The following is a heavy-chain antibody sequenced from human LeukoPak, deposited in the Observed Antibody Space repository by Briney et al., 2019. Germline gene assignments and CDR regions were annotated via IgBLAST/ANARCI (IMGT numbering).Heavy chain of an antibody. Sequence: ASVKGSCTASVYTFTVYYIHWVRHAPGQGLEWRGWMYPNRGGTDYAQNLQGRVTTTRETSISTAHTERSRPGCEAPAPHYCTGAPSICPFYSWGEGTLGSVSS. V-gene: IGHV1-2*02. CDR3: TGAPSICPFYS. CDR2: MYPNRGGT. J-gene: IGHJ4*02. CDR1: VYTFTVYY. D-gene: IGHD3-10*01.